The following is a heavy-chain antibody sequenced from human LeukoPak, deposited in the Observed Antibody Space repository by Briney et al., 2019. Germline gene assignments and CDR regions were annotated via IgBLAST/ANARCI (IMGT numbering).Heavy chain of an antibody. CDR1: GYNFTSYW. Sequence: GESLKISCKGSGYNFTSYWIGWVRQMPGKGLEWMGIIYPGDSDTRYSPSFQGQVTISAGKSISTAYLQWSSLKASDTAMYYCARLYDSSGYSFDYWGQGTLVTVSS. D-gene: IGHD3-22*01. J-gene: IGHJ4*02. V-gene: IGHV5-51*01. CDR3: ARLYDSSGYSFDY. CDR2: IYPGDSDT.